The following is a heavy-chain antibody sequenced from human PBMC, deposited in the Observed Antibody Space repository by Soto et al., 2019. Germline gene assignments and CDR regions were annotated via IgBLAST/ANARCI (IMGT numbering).Heavy chain of an antibody. J-gene: IGHJ6*02. CDR2: MNPNSGNT. CDR1: GYTFTSYD. Sequence: ASVKVSCKASGYTFTSYDINWVRQATGQGLEWMGWMNPNSGNTGYAQKFQGRVTMTRNTSISTAYMELSSLRSEDTAVYYCATFVLPHYYSNYVRYYYYGMDVWGQGTTVTVSS. V-gene: IGHV1-8*01. CDR3: ATFVLPHYYSNYVRYYYYGMDV. D-gene: IGHD4-4*01.